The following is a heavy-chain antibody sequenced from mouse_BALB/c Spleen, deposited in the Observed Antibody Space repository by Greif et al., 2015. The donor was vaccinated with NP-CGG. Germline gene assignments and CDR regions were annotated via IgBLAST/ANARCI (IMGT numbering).Heavy chain of an antibody. Sequence: DVMLVESGGGLVQPGGSRKLSCATSGFTFSSFGMHWVRQAPEKGLEWVAYISSGSSTIYYADTVKGRFTISRDNPKDTLFLQMTSLRSEDTAMYYCARYYYGTSYAMDYWGQGTSVTVSS. CDR2: ISSGSSTI. CDR3: ARYYYGTSYAMDY. D-gene: IGHD1-1*01. CDR1: GFTFSSFG. J-gene: IGHJ4*01. V-gene: IGHV5-17*02.